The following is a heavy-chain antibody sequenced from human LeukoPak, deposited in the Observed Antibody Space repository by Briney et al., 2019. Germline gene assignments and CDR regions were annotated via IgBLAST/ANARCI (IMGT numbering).Heavy chain of an antibody. Sequence: SETLSLTCTVSGGSISSYYWSWIRQPAGKGLEWIGRIYTSGSTNYNPSLKSRVTMSVDTSKNQFSLKLSSVTAADTAVYYCANSGLLRDPFDYWGQGTLVTVSS. J-gene: IGHJ4*02. D-gene: IGHD1-26*01. CDR2: IYTSGST. CDR1: GGSISSYY. CDR3: ANSGLLRDPFDY. V-gene: IGHV4-4*07.